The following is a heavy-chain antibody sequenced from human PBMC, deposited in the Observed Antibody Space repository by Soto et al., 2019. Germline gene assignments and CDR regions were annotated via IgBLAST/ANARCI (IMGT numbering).Heavy chain of an antibody. CDR1: GGSFSDYY. D-gene: IGHD3-10*01. Sequence: QVRLQQWGAGLLKPSETLPLTCAVYGGSFSDYYWSWIRQPPGKGLEWIGEINHSGSTNYNPSLTSRVTISVDPSQNQFSLKLNSVTPADTAVYYCAREVPSRYVDLWGRGTPVTVSS. CDR3: AREVPSRYVDL. V-gene: IGHV4-34*01. J-gene: IGHJ2*01. CDR2: INHSGST.